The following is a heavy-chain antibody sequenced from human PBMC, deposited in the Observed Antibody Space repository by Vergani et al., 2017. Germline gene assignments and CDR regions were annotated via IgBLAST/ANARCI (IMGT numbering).Heavy chain of an antibody. CDR3: ARERVGAAYFDY. CDR2: IIPIFGTA. CDR1: GGTFSSYA. J-gene: IGHJ4*02. Sequence: QVQLVQSGAEVKKPGSSVKVSCKASGGTFSSYAISWVRQAPGQGLEWLGGIIPIFGTANYAQKFQGRATITADKSTSTAYMELSSLRSEDTAVYYCARERVGAAYFDYWGQGTLVTVSS. V-gene: IGHV1-69*06. D-gene: IGHD2-15*01.